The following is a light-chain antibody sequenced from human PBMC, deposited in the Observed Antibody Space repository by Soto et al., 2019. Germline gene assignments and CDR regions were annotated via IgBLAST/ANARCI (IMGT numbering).Light chain of an antibody. CDR3: QQDNSHWFYT. CDR2: LAS. V-gene: IGKV1-5*03. J-gene: IGKJ2*01. Sequence: DIQMTQFPSTLSASVGDAVTITCRASQSIQSFLAWYQQKPGKAPKLLIYLASRLEGGVPSRFSGSGAGTEFTLTISSRQPDDFAIYFCQQDNSHWFYTFGQGTKLEV. CDR1: QSIQSF.